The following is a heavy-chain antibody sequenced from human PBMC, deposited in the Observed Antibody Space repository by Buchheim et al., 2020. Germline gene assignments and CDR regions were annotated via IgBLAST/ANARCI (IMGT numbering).Heavy chain of an antibody. D-gene: IGHD2-15*01. CDR3: ARGSGSSNRYLDV. V-gene: IGHV3-30*03. CDR2: ISNDGTSN. Sequence: QVQLVESGGGVVQPGTSLRLSCAASGFTFRSFGMHWVRQAPGKGLEWVSIISNDGTSNVYGDSVKGRFIVSRDNSNDTVCLRLNDLRSDDTALYYCARGSGSSNRYLDVWGQGT. J-gene: IGHJ6*02. CDR1: GFTFRSFG.